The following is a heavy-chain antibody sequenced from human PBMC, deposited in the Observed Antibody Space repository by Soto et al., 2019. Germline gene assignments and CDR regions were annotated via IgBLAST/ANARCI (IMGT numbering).Heavy chain of an antibody. CDR2: ISGSGRTT. D-gene: IGHD3-16*01. V-gene: IGHV3-23*01. Sequence: EVQLLESGGGLVQPGGSLRRSCAASGFTFGSYAMNWLRQAPGRGLECVSVISGSGRTTYYADSVKGRFTVSRDNSKNPLYLQMNSLRAEDTALYYCAKFRGPSYSYYSMEVWGKGTTVTVSS. J-gene: IGHJ6*03. CDR1: GFTFGSYA. CDR3: AKFRGPSYSYYSMEV.